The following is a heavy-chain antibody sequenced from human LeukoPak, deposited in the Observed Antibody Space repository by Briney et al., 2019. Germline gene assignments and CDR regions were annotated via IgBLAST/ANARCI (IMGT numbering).Heavy chain of an antibody. CDR3: AKEHYDSGMFEYYFDY. D-gene: IGHD3-22*01. CDR1: GFTFSSYG. J-gene: IGHJ4*02. Sequence: PGGSLRLSCAASGFTFSSYGMHWVRQAPGKGLEWVAFIRYDGSNKYYADSVKGRFTISRDNSKNTLYLQMNSLRAEDTAVYYCAKEHYDSGMFEYYFDYWGQGTLVTVSS. V-gene: IGHV3-30*02. CDR2: IRYDGSNK.